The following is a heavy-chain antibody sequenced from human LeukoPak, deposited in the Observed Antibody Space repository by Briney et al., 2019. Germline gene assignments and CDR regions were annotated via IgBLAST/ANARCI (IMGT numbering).Heavy chain of an antibody. Sequence: AGSLTLSCAASAFTFSSYWMSWVRPAQGKGLEWVANIKKDGSEKYYVDSVKGRFTISRDNAKNSLYLQMNSLRAKDTAVYYCARDPSGWYLPNWFDPWGQGTLVTVSS. J-gene: IGHJ5*02. D-gene: IGHD6-19*01. CDR1: AFTFSSYW. CDR2: IKKDGSEK. V-gene: IGHV3-7*01. CDR3: ARDPSGWYLPNWFDP.